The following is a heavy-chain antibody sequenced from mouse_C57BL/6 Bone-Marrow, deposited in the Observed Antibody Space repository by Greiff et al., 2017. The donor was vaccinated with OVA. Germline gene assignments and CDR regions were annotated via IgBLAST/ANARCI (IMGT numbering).Heavy chain of an antibody. CDR3: ARPPYYYGSSYEDYFDY. Sequence: VQLQESGAELVKPGASVKMSCKASGYTFTSYWITWVKQRPGQGLEWIGDIYPGSGSTNYNEKFKSKATLTVDTSSSTAYMPLSSLTSEDSAVYYCARPPYYYGSSYEDYFDYWGQGTTLTVSS. J-gene: IGHJ2*01. CDR1: GYTFTSYW. CDR2: IYPGSGST. D-gene: IGHD1-1*01. V-gene: IGHV1-55*01.